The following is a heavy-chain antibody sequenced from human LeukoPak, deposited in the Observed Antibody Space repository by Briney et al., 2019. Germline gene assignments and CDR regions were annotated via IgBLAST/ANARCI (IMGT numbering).Heavy chain of an antibody. D-gene: IGHD3-3*01. CDR3: ARDFGYYDFWRDLRLNFYGMDV. Sequence: GGSLRLSCAASGFTFSDYYMSWIRQAPGKGLEWVSYITSSGSTIYYADSVKGRFTISRDNAKNSLYLQMNSLRAEDTAVYYCARDFGYYDFWRDLRLNFYGMDVWGQGTTVTVSS. CDR1: GFTFSDYY. V-gene: IGHV3-11*01. CDR2: ITSSGSTI. J-gene: IGHJ6*02.